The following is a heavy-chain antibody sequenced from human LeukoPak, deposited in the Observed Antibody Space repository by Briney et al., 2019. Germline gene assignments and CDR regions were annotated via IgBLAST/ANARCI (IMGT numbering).Heavy chain of an antibody. CDR2: IYDSGST. J-gene: IGHJ4*02. CDR1: GGSMTNLY. Sequence: SETLSLTCSVSGGSMTNLYWTWIRQPPGKGLEWIGDIYDSGSTRYNTSLESRVTISVDTSKNQFSLKLNSVTAADTAVYFCARVSSGWSYYFDYWGQGTLVTVSS. D-gene: IGHD6-19*01. CDR3: ARVSSGWSYYFDY. V-gene: IGHV4-59*12.